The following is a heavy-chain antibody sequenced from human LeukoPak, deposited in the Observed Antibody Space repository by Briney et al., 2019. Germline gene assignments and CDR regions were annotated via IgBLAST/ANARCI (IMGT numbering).Heavy chain of an antibody. Sequence: GGSLRPSSSASGFTFNRYAMYWVSQAPGKGLEYVSAISSIGGSTYYADSVKGRFTISRDNSKNTLYLQMSSLRAEDTAMYYCVKDRITLVRGPSYYYGMDVWGQGTTVTVSS. CDR3: VKDRITLVRGPSYYYGMDV. J-gene: IGHJ6*02. V-gene: IGHV3-64D*06. CDR2: ISSIGGST. CDR1: GFTFNRYA. D-gene: IGHD3-10*01.